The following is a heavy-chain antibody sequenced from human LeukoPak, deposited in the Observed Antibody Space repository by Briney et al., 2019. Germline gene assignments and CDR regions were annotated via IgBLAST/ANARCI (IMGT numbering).Heavy chain of an antibody. CDR3: ARKENVYYYFDY. Sequence: PSQTLSLTCTVSGGSISSGGYYWSWIRQHPGKGLEWIGYIYYSGSTYYNPSLKSRVTISEDTSKNQFSLKLSSVTAADTAVYYCARKENVYYYFDYWGQGTLVTVSS. CDR2: IYYSGST. J-gene: IGHJ4*02. V-gene: IGHV4-31*03. CDR1: GGSISSGGYY. D-gene: IGHD3-10*01.